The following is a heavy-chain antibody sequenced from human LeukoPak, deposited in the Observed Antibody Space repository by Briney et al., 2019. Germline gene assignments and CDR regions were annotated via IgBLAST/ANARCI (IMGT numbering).Heavy chain of an antibody. CDR3: ATGKLDASGYDFMLPF. CDR2: FSRDVTNR. V-gene: IGHV3-30*10. D-gene: IGHD5-12*01. Sequence: GGSLRLSCAASGFTFSNSAMHWVRQAPGQGLERVAVFSRDVTNRYYRDSVKGRFTISRDNSKNTLYLQMNSLRIEDTAIYYCATGKLDASGYDFMLPFRGQGTRVSVSS. J-gene: IGHJ4*02. CDR1: GFTFSNSA.